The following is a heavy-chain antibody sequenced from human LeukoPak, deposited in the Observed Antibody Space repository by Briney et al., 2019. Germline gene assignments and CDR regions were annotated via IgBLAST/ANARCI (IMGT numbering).Heavy chain of an antibody. CDR2: IYSGGST. D-gene: IGHD3-22*01. Sequence: PGGSLRLSCAASGLTVSSNYMSWVRQAPGKGLEWVSVIYSGGSTYYADSVKGRFTISRDNSKNTLYLQMNSLRAEDTAVYYCATQDRYYYDSSGRSFDYWGQGTLVTVSS. CDR1: GLTVSSNY. V-gene: IGHV3-53*01. J-gene: IGHJ4*02. CDR3: ATQDRYYYDSSGRSFDY.